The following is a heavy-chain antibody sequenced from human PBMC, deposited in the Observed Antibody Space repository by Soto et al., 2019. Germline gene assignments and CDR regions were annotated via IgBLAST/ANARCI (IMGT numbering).Heavy chain of an antibody. CDR2: IYYSGSA. D-gene: IGHD6-19*01. Sequence: QVQLQESGPGLVKPSQTLSLTCTVSGGSISSSDYYWSWIRQHPGKGLEWIGYIYYSGSAYYNPARHARVTISVDTSKNQCSLKVTSVTAADTAVYYCAREVSPNSRGWYTVLVRWFDPWGQGTLVTVSS. V-gene: IGHV4-31*03. CDR3: AREVSPNSRGWYTVLVRWFDP. J-gene: IGHJ5*02. CDR1: GGSISSSDYY.